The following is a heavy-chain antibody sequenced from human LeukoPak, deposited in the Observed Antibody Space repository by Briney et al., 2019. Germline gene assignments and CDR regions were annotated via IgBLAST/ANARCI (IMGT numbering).Heavy chain of an antibody. D-gene: IGHD3-22*01. Sequence: PSETLSLTCTVSGGSISSRSHHWGWIRQPPGKGLEWSGNIYYSGSTFYNPSLKSRVTISVDTSQEQFSLKLSSVTAADTAVYYCAREGWGYNDGRGSFDYWGQGTLVTVSS. V-gene: IGHV4-39*02. CDR1: GGSISSRSHH. CDR3: AREGWGYNDGRGSFDY. J-gene: IGHJ4*02. CDR2: IYYSGST.